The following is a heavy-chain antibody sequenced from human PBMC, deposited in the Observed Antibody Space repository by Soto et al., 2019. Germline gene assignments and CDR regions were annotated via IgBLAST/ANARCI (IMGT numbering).Heavy chain of an antibody. CDR1: GFTFASYT. J-gene: IGHJ4*02. D-gene: IGHD1-1*01. CDR3: AKRGVYKSDY. CDR2: ISGSGGNT. Sequence: GGSLRLSCSASGFTFASYTMNWVRQAPGKGLECVSSISGSGGNTYYADSVKGRFTISRDNSKNTLYLQMTSLRVDDTAVYYCAKRGVYKSDYWGQGTLVTVSS. V-gene: IGHV3-23*01.